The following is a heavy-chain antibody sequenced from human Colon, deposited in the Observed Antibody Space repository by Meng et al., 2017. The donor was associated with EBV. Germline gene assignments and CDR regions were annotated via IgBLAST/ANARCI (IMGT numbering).Heavy chain of an antibody. D-gene: IGHD1-26*01. CDR3: AKTLYGGIDY. J-gene: IGHJ4*02. CDR2: ISGNGGST. CDR1: GFTFSKYA. V-gene: IGHV3-23*01. Sequence: EVQLLESGGGLVQPGGSLRLSCAASGFTFSKYAMSWVRQAPGKGLEWVSGISGNGGSTSYAGSVKGRFTISRDNSKNTLCLQMDSLRGEDTAVYYCAKTLYGGIDYWGQGTLVTVSS.